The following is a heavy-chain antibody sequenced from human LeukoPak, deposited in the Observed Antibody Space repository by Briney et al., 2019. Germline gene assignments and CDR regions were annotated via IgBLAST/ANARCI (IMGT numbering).Heavy chain of an antibody. CDR3: AEGIVGATFDY. D-gene: IGHD1-26*01. V-gene: IGHV1-3*01. Sequence: ASVKVSCKASGYTFTSYAMHWVRQAPGQRLEWMGWINAGNGNTKYSQKFQGRVTITRDTSASTAHMELSSLRSEDTAVYYCAEGIVGATFDYWGQGTLVTVSS. J-gene: IGHJ4*02. CDR1: GYTFTSYA. CDR2: INAGNGNT.